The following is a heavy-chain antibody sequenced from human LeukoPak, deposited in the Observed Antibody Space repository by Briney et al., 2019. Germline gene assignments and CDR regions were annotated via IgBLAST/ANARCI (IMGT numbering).Heavy chain of an antibody. CDR2: IDHSGST. CDR3: ARHDYGDYVYYFDY. J-gene: IGHJ4*02. V-gene: IGHV4-34*01. D-gene: IGHD4-17*01. CDR1: GGSFSGYY. Sequence: SETLSLTCAVYGGSFSGYYWSWIRQPPGKGLEWIGEIDHSGSTNYNPSLKSRVTISVDTSKNQFSLKLSSVTAADTAVYYCARHDYGDYVYYFDYWGQGTLVTVSS.